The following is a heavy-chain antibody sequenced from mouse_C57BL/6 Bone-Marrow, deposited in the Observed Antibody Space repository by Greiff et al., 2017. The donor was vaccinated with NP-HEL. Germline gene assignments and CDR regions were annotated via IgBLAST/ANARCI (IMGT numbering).Heavy chain of an antibody. D-gene: IGHD2-3*01. J-gene: IGHJ2*01. Sequence: QVQLKESGPELVKPGASVKLSCKASGYTFTSYDINWVKQRPGQGLEWIGWIYPRDGSTKYNEKFKGKATLTVDTSSSTAYMELHSLTSEDSAVYFCARRRIYDGYYGPFDYWGQGTTLTVSS. CDR1: GYTFTSYD. V-gene: IGHV1-85*01. CDR3: ARRRIYDGYYGPFDY. CDR2: IYPRDGST.